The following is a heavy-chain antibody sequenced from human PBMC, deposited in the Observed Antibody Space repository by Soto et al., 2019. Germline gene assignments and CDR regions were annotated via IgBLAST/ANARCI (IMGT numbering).Heavy chain of an antibody. CDR2: IKSKTDGGTT. CDR1: GFTFSNAW. J-gene: IGHJ6*03. V-gene: IGHV3-15*01. Sequence: GGSLRLSCAASGFTFSNAWMSWVRQAPGKGLEWVGRIKSKTDGGTTDYAAPVKGRFTISRDDSKNTLYLQMNSLKTEGTAVYYCTTASGRITIFGVVIPRDYYYYYYMDVWGKGTTVTVSS. CDR3: TTASGRITIFGVVIPRDYYYYYYMDV. D-gene: IGHD3-3*01.